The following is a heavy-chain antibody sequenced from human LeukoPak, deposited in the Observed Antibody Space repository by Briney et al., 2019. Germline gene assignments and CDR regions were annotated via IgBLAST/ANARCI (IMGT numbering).Heavy chain of an antibody. CDR1: GYTFTSYA. CDR2: ISAYNGNT. Sequence: ASVKVSCKASGYTFTSYAMNWVRQAPGQGLEWMGWISAYNGNTNYAQKLQGRVTMTTDTSTSTAYMELRSLRSDDTAVYYCARVLMGGSYYDYWGQGTLVTVSS. V-gene: IGHV1-18*01. D-gene: IGHD1-26*01. CDR3: ARVLMGGSYYDY. J-gene: IGHJ4*02.